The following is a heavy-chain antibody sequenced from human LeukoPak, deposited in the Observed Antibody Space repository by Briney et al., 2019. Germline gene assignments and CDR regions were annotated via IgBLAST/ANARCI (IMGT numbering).Heavy chain of an antibody. CDR1: GFTFSSYS. CDR3: ARTRVGATTVFLV. D-gene: IGHD1-26*01. CDR2: ISSSSSYI. V-gene: IGHV3-21*01. J-gene: IGHJ4*02. Sequence: GGSLRLSCAASGFTFSSYSMNWVRQAPGKGLEWVSSISSSSSYIYYADSVKGRFTISRDNAKNSLYLQVNSLRAEDTAVYYCARTRVGATTVFLVWGQGTLVTVSS.